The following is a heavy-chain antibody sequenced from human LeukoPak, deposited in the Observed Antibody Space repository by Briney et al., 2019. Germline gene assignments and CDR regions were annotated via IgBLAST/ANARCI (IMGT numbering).Heavy chain of an antibody. V-gene: IGHV1-69*13. CDR3: ARSALRYFDWLSTHYYYYAMDV. J-gene: IGHJ6*02. CDR1: GGTFSSYA. Sequence: SVKVSCKASGGTFSSYAISWVRQAPGQGLEWMGGIIPIFGTANYAQKFQGRVTITADESTSTAYMELNNLRSEDTAVYYCARSALRYFDWLSTHYYYYAMDVWGQGTTVTVSS. D-gene: IGHD3-9*01. CDR2: IIPIFGTA.